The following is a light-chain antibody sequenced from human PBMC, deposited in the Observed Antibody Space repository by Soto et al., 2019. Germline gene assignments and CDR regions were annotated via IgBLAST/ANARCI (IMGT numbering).Light chain of an antibody. CDR3: QQYNNWPRT. J-gene: IGKJ1*01. Sequence: EVVMTQSPAILSVSPGERATVSCRASQSVGINVAWYQQKPGQAPGLLIYGASTRATGIPDRFSASGSATEFTLTISSLQSEDFAVYYCQQYNNWPRTFGQGTKVDIK. CDR1: QSVGIN. V-gene: IGKV3-15*01. CDR2: GAS.